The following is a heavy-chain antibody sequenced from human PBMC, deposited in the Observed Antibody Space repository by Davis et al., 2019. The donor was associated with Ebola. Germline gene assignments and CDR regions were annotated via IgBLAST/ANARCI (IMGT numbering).Heavy chain of an antibody. D-gene: IGHD2-21*02. J-gene: IGHJ6*04. CDR3: ARDDFYGGNLYGMDV. CDR2: ISFDGSDK. CDR1: GFTFSNYA. Sequence: GESLKISCAASGFTFSNYALHWVRQAPGKGLEWVAAISFDGSDKYYADSVKDRFTISRDSSNNILFLQMNTLRADDMAVYYCARDDFYGGNLYGMDVWGKGTTVAVSS. V-gene: IGHV3-30-3*01.